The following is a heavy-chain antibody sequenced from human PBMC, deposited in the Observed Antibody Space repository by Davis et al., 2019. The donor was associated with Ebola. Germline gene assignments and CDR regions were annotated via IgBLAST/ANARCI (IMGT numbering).Heavy chain of an antibody. J-gene: IGHJ6*02. V-gene: IGHV4-59*01. Sequence: SETLSLTCTIFGGSISSYYWSWIRQSPGKELEWIGYISHTGSTFYSPSLRGRVTISVDTSKNQISLKLKSMTAADTAVYYCARTDSSASLGFFYFHGMDVWGQGTTVVVSS. CDR2: ISHTGST. D-gene: IGHD2/OR15-2a*01. CDR3: ARTDSSASLGFFYFHGMDV. CDR1: GGSISSYY.